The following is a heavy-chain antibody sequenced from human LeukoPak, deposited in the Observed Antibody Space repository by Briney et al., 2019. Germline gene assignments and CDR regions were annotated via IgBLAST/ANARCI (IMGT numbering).Heavy chain of an antibody. D-gene: IGHD6-13*01. J-gene: IGHJ5*02. Sequence: SETLSLTCTVSGGSISSSSYYWGWIRQPPGKGLEWIGSMYYSGSTYYNPSLKSLVTISVETSKNQFSLKLSSVTAADTAVYYCARDRGSSWYGGDWFDPWGQGTLVTVSS. CDR1: GGSISSSSYY. CDR3: ARDRGSSWYGGDWFDP. CDR2: MYYSGST. V-gene: IGHV4-39*07.